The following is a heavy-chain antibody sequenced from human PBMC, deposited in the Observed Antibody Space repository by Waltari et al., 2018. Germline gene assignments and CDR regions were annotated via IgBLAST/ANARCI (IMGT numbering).Heavy chain of an antibody. V-gene: IGHV3-23*01. CDR1: GFTFSSSA. CDR3: AKTIRAPDF. J-gene: IGHJ4*02. Sequence: EVQMLESGGGLVQPGGSLRLSCVASGFTFSSSAMSWVRQAPGKGLEGGSGIINTGASTYYADSVKGRFTIARDNSKNTVYLQMTSLRAEDTAIYYCAKTIRAPDFWGQGILVTVSS. D-gene: IGHD5-12*01. CDR2: IINTGAST.